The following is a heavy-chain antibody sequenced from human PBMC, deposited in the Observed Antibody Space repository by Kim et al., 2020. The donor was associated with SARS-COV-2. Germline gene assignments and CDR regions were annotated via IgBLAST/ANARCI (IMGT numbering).Heavy chain of an antibody. CDR1: GFTFGDYA. CDR3: TRIRRYYDFWSGYSAPTPHFDY. D-gene: IGHD3-3*01. CDR2: IRSKAYGGTT. Sequence: GGSLRLSCTASGFTFGDYAMSWFRQAPGKGLEWVGFIRSKAYGGTTEYAASVKGRFTISRDDSKSIAYLQMNSLKTEDTAVYYCTRIRRYYDFWSGYSAPTPHFDYWGQGTLVTVSS. V-gene: IGHV3-49*03. J-gene: IGHJ4*02.